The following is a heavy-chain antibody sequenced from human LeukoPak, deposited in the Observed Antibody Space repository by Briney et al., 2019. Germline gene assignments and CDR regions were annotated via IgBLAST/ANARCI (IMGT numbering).Heavy chain of an antibody. Sequence: SETLSLTXTVSGGSISSGSYYWSWIRQPAGKGLEWIGRIYTSGSTNYNPSLKSRVTISVDTSKNQFSLKLSSVTAADTAVYYCARDGRLGTYYYYYYMDVWGKGTTVTVSS. J-gene: IGHJ6*03. V-gene: IGHV4-61*02. CDR1: GGSISSGSYY. CDR3: ARDGRLGTYYYYYYMDV. D-gene: IGHD1-14*01. CDR2: IYTSGST.